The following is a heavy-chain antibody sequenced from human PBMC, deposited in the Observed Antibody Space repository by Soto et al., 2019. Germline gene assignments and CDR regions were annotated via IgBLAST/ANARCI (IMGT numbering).Heavy chain of an antibody. CDR1: GFTFSSYA. J-gene: IGHJ4*02. D-gene: IGHD6-13*01. V-gene: IGHV3-23*01. CDR3: ARIEEAAGLGY. CDR2: ISASGGGR. Sequence: GGSLRLSCAVSGFTFSSYAMSWARQAPGKGLEWVSSISASGGGRYYGDSVKGRFTISRDNSKNTLYLQMNSLKTEDTAVYYCARIEEAAGLGYWGQGTLVTVSS.